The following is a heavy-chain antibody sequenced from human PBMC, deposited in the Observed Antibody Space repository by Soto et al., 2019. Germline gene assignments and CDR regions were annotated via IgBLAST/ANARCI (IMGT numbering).Heavy chain of an antibody. CDR3: ARHDCSGGSCYSFGWFDP. D-gene: IGHD2-15*01. Sequence: SETLSLTCTVSGGSISSSSYYWGWIRQPPGKGLEWIGSIYYSGSTYYNPSLKSRVTISVDTSKNQFSLKLSSVTAADTAVYYCARHDCSGGSCYSFGWFDPWGQGTLVTVSS. V-gene: IGHV4-39*01. CDR2: IYYSGST. J-gene: IGHJ5*02. CDR1: GGSISSSSYY.